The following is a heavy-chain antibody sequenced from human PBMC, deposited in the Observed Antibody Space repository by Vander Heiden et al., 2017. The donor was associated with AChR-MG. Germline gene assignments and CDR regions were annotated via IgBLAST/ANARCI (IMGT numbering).Heavy chain of an antibody. J-gene: IGHJ6*03. V-gene: IGHV4-34*01. Sequence: QVQLQQWGAGLLKPSATLSLTCAVYGGSFSGYSWSWIRQPPGKGLEWIGEINHSGSTNYNPSLKSRVTISVDTSKNQFSLKLSSVTAADTAVYYCARWGPPRYHCSSTSCYGKYYYYYYMDVWGKGTTVTVSS. CDR3: ARWGPPRYHCSSTSCYGKYYYYYYMDV. D-gene: IGHD2-2*01. CDR1: GGSFSGYS. CDR2: INHSGST.